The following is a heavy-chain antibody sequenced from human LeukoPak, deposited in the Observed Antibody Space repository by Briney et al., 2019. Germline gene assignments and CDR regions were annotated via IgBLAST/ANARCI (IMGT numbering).Heavy chain of an antibody. D-gene: IGHD5-18*01. Sequence: SETLSLTCTVSGGSISSYYWSWIRQPPGKGLEWIGYIYYSGSTNYNPSLKSRVTISVDTSKNQFSLKLSSVTAADTAVYYCARARVYSYGYYSGDFDYWGQGTLVTVSS. J-gene: IGHJ4*02. CDR2: IYYSGST. CDR1: GGSISSYY. V-gene: IGHV4-59*08. CDR3: ARARVYSYGYYSGDFDY.